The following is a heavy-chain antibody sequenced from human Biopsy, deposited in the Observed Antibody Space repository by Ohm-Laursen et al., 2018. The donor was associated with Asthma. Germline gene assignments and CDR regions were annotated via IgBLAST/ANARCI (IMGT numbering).Heavy chain of an antibody. Sequence: SLRLSCAAPGFTFSSSAMSWVRQAPGKGLERVSAITGSGGTTYYAGSVRGRFTISRDNSKSTLFLQMDSLSAEDTAVYYCAKDFRGIAVAGDRGFDYWGQGTLVTVSS. D-gene: IGHD6-19*01. V-gene: IGHV3-23*01. CDR2: ITGSGGTT. J-gene: IGHJ4*02. CDR1: GFTFSSSA. CDR3: AKDFRGIAVAGDRGFDY.